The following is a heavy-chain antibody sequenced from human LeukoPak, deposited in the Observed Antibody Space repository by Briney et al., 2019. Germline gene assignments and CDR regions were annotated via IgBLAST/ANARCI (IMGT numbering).Heavy chain of an antibody. J-gene: IGHJ4*02. V-gene: IGHV4-59*01. Sequence: SETLSLTCTVSGGSISGYYWTWIRQPPGKGLEWIGYIYYSGSTNYHPSLRSRVTLSMDTSKKQFSLKLSSVTAADTAVYYCARRLLVGNTGYYFDYWGQGTLVTVSS. CDR2: IYYSGST. D-gene: IGHD1-26*01. CDR1: GGSISGYY. CDR3: ARRLLVGNTGYYFDY.